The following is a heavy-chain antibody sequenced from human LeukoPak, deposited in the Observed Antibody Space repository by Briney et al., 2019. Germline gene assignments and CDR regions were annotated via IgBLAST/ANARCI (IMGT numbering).Heavy chain of an antibody. D-gene: IGHD4-17*01. Sequence: SETLSLTCTVSGGSISSYYWSWSRQPPGKGLEWIGYIYYSGSTNYNPSLKSRVTISVDTSKNQFSLKLSSVTAADTAVYYCAGGNYGDYAYVFDYWGQGTLVTVSS. V-gene: IGHV4-59*01. J-gene: IGHJ4*02. CDR2: IYYSGST. CDR3: AGGNYGDYAYVFDY. CDR1: GGSISSYY.